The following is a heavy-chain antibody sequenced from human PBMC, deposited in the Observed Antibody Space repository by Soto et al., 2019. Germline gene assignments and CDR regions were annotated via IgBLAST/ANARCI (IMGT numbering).Heavy chain of an antibody. J-gene: IGHJ3*02. CDR2: IYPGDSDT. V-gene: IGHV5-51*01. D-gene: IGHD3-22*01. Sequence: PGESLKISCKGSGYGFTSYWIGWVRQMPGKGLEWMGIIYPGDSDTRYSPSFQGQVTISADKSISTAYLQWSSLKASDTAMYYCARRRYYYDSSGYYAVAAFDIWGQGTMVTVSS. CDR1: GYGFTSYW. CDR3: ARRRYYYDSSGYYAVAAFDI.